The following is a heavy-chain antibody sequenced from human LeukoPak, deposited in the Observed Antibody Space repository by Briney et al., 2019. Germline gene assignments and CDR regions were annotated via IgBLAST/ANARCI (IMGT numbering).Heavy chain of an antibody. CDR3: AKESSYYRSGSYYKAFDY. D-gene: IGHD3-10*01. CDR1: GFTFSSYA. V-gene: IGHV3-23*01. J-gene: IGHJ4*02. Sequence: PGGSLRLSCAASGFTFSSYAMSWVRQAPGKGLEWVSAISGSASSTYYADSVKGRFTISRDNSKNTLYLQMNSLRAEDTAVYYCAKESSYYRSGSYYKAFDYWGQGTLVTVSS. CDR2: ISGSASST.